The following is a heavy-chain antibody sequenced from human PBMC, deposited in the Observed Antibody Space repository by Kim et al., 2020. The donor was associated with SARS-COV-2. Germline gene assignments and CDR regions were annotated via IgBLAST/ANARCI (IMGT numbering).Heavy chain of an antibody. CDR1: GFTFSTYA. V-gene: IGHV3-23*01. Sequence: GGSLRLSCAVSGFTFSTYAMSWVRQAPGKGLEWVSVISGGADSTFYADSVKGRFTISRNNSRNTLSLHMNNLRGEDTAVYYCATAGRIIMGYFDYWGQGTLVTVSS. J-gene: IGHJ4*02. D-gene: IGHD3-10*01. CDR2: ISGGADST. CDR3: ATAGRIIMGYFDY.